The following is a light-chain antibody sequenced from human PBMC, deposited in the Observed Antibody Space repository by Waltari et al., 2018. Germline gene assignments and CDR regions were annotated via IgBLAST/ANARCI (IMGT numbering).Light chain of an antibody. CDR1: SGSIASTF. CDR2: EDH. Sequence: FMLTQPHSVSESPGKTITIYCTRSSGSIASTFVQWYEQRQGRATTTVIYEDHQRPSGCPDRFSGSFDLSSNTASLTISGLKTEDEAEYDCQSYDGSGSWVFGGGTKLTVL. J-gene: IGLJ3*02. CDR3: QSYDGSGSWV. V-gene: IGLV6-57*04.